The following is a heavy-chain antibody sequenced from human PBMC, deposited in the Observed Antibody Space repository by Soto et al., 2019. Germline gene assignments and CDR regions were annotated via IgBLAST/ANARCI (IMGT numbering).Heavy chain of an antibody. D-gene: IGHD3-3*01. CDR1: GFSLSNARMG. V-gene: IGHV2-26*02. CDR2: IFSNDEK. CDR3: ARMYYDFWSGYYTLDY. J-gene: IGHJ4*02. Sequence: QVTLKESGPVLVKPTETLTLTCTVSGFSLSNARMGVSWIRQPPGKALEWLAHIFSNDEKSYSTSLKSRLTISKDTSKSQVVLTMTTMDPVDTATYYCARMYYDFWSGYYTLDYWGQGTLVTVSS.